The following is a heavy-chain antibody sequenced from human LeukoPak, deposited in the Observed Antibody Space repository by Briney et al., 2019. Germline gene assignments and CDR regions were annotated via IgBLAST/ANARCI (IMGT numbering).Heavy chain of an antibody. CDR2: IYYSGNT. Sequence: SETLSLTCTVSGASISSYYWSWIRQPPGKGLEWIGYIYYSGNTNYNPSLKSRVTISIETSKNQFSLKLNSQTAADTAVYYCARVGYSFGNDYWGQGTLVTVSS. CDR3: ARVGYSFGNDY. CDR1: GASISSYY. D-gene: IGHD5-18*01. J-gene: IGHJ4*02. V-gene: IGHV4-59*01.